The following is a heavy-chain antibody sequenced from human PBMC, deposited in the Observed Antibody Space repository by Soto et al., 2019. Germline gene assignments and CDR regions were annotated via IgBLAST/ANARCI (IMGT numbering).Heavy chain of an antibody. J-gene: IGHJ3*02. V-gene: IGHV1-69*02. CDR2: IIPILGIA. CDR1: GGTFSSYT. CDR3: ARAEYSGYDAHDAFDI. D-gene: IGHD5-12*01. Sequence: ASVKVSCKASGGTFSSYTISWVRQAPGQGLEWMGRIIPILGIANYAQKFQGRVTITADKSTSTAYMELSSLRSEDTAVYYCARAEYSGYDAHDAFDIWGQGTMVTVSS.